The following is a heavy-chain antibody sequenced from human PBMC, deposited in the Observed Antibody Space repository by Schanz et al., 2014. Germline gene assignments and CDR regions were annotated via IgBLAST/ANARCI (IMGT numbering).Heavy chain of an antibody. CDR2: INPSGGGT. D-gene: IGHD3-10*01. J-gene: IGHJ6*03. V-gene: IGHV1-46*01. CDR3: ARVSMEFERGKSYYYYMDV. CDR1: GYTFVSYS. Sequence: QVQLVQSGAEVKKPGASMKVSCKASGYTFVSYSMHWVRQAPGQGLEWMGIINPSGGGTSYALRFQDRVTVTRDASTSTVYMELTSLRSEDTAVYYCARVSMEFERGKSYYYYMDVWGRGTTVTVSS.